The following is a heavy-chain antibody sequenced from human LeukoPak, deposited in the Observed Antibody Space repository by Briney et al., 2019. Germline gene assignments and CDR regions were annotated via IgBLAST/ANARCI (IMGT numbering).Heavy chain of an antibody. Sequence: ASVKVSCKASGYTFTSYDINWVRQAPGQGLEWMGWINPNSGGTNYAQKFQGRVTMTRDTSISTAYMELSRLRSDDTAVYYCALWDSYYDSSGYPNWFDPWGQGTLVTVSS. V-gene: IGHV1-2*02. D-gene: IGHD3-22*01. CDR3: ALWDSYYDSSGYPNWFDP. J-gene: IGHJ5*02. CDR2: INPNSGGT. CDR1: GYTFTSYD.